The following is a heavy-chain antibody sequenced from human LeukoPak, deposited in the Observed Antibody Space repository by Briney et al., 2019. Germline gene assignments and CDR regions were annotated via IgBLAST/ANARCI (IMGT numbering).Heavy chain of an antibody. D-gene: IGHD5-18*01. Sequence: GGSLRLSCAASGFTFSSYSMNWVRQAPGKGLEWVSSISSSSSYIYYADSVKGRFTISRDNAKNSLYLQMNSLRAEDTAVYYCARHGYDVDTAMVVPFDYWGQGTLVPVSS. V-gene: IGHV3-21*01. CDR3: ARHGYDVDTAMVVPFDY. CDR2: ISSSSSYI. CDR1: GFTFSSYS. J-gene: IGHJ4*02.